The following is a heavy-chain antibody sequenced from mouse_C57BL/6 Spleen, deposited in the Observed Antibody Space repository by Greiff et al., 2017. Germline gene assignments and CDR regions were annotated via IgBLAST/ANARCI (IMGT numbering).Heavy chain of an antibody. J-gene: IGHJ2*01. D-gene: IGHD2-1*01. V-gene: IGHV1-26*01. CDR3: VYGNCFDY. CDR2: INPNNGGT. CDR1: GYTFTDYY. Sequence: EVQLQQSGPELVKPGASVKISCKASGYTFTDYYMNWVKQSHGKSLEWIGDINPNNGGTSYNQKFKGKATLTVDKSSSTAYMDLRSLTSEDSAVYYCVYGNCFDYWGQGTTLTVSS.